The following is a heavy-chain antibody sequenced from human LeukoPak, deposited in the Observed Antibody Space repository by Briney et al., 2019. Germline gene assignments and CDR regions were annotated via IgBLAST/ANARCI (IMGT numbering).Heavy chain of an antibody. J-gene: IGHJ4*02. CDR2: LSGSGDST. D-gene: IGHD4-23*01. V-gene: IGHV3-23*01. CDR3: AKFDYGGNPNEYYFDY. CDR1: GFSFSNYS. Sequence: PGGSLRLSCAASGFSFSNYSMSWVRQAPGKGLEWVSGLSGSGDSTYYADSVKGRFAISRDNSKDTLFLQMNSLRADDTAVYYCAKFDYGGNPNEYYFDYWGQGTLVTVSP.